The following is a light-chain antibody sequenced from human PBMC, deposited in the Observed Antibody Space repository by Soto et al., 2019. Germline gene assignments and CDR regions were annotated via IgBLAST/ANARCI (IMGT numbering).Light chain of an antibody. V-gene: IGKV1-39*01. Sequence: DIQLTQSPSSLSASVGDRVTITCRASQTISTYLNWYQQKPGQAPKLLIYAASTLQSGVPSRFSGSGSETGFTLIISSVQPEDFATYFCQQSFTIPLTFGGGTKVDIK. J-gene: IGKJ4*01. CDR1: QTISTY. CDR3: QQSFTIPLT. CDR2: AAS.